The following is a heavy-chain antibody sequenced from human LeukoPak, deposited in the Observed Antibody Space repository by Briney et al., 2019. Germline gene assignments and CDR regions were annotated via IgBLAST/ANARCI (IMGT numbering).Heavy chain of an antibody. V-gene: IGHV4-30-2*01. J-gene: IGHJ3*02. CDR2: IYHSGTT. CDR1: GSSISSGGYS. CDR3: ARGRQNDAFDI. Sequence: PSQTLSLTCAVSGSSISSGGYSWSWIRQPPGKGLEWIGYIYHSGTTYYNPSLKSRVTLSVDRSKNQFSRKLSSVTAAHTAVYYCARGRQNDAFDIWGQGTMVTVSS.